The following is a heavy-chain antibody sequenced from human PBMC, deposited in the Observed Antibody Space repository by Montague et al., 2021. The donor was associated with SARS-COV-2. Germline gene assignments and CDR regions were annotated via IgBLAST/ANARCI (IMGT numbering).Heavy chain of an antibody. CDR2: IHHSVST. CDR1: GGSISSSNW. Sequence: SETLSLTCAVSGGSISSSNWWSWVRQPPGKGLEWIGEIHHSVSTNYNPSLKSRVTMSVDRSKNHFSLRLSSVTAADTAMYYCARGGYGGWTGYYFDYWGQGTLVTVSS. V-gene: IGHV4-4*02. D-gene: IGHD4/OR15-4a*01. CDR3: ARGGYGGWTGYYFDY. J-gene: IGHJ4*02.